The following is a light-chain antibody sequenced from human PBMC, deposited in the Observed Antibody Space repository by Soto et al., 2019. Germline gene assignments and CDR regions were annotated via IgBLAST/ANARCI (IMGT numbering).Light chain of an antibody. J-gene: IGKJ2*01. V-gene: IGKV1-39*01. CDR1: QSISSY. CDR3: QQSYSTLMYT. CDR2: AAS. Sequence: DIQMTQSPSSLSASVGDRVTITCRASQSISSYLNWYQQKPGKAPKLLIYAASSLQSGVPSRFSGSGSGTDFTLTISSLQPEDFVTDYCQQSYSTLMYTFGQGTKLEIK.